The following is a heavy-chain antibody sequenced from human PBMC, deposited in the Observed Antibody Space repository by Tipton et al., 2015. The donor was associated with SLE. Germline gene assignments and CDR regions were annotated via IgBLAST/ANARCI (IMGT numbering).Heavy chain of an antibody. CDR3: ARESVAGTYIPNWFDP. CDR2: VYYTGST. V-gene: IGHV4-39*02. Sequence: LRLSCTVSGGSISSSGYYWGWIRQPPGKGLEWIGSVYYTGSTYYNPSLKSRATISVDTSKNQFSLKLNSVAAADTAVYYCARESVAGTYIPNWFDPWGQGTLVTVSS. J-gene: IGHJ5*02. D-gene: IGHD6-19*01. CDR1: GGSISSSGYY.